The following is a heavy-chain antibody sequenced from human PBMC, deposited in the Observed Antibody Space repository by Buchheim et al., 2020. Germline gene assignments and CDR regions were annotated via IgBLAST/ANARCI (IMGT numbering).Heavy chain of an antibody. V-gene: IGHV3-23*01. J-gene: IGHJ1*01. Sequence: EVQLLESGGGLVQPGGSLRLSCAASGFTFSSYAMSWVRQAPGKGLEWVSAISGSGGSTYYADSVKGRFTISRDNSKKRLYLQMNSLRAEDTAVYYCAKDPDDSSGYPEYFQHWGQGTL. CDR2: ISGSGGST. CDR1: GFTFSSYA. D-gene: IGHD3-22*01. CDR3: AKDPDDSSGYPEYFQH.